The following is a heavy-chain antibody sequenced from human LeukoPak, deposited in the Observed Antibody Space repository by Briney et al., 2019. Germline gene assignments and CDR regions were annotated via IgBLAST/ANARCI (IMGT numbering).Heavy chain of an antibody. V-gene: IGHV3-74*01. Sequence: PSGGSLRLSCTASGLILSNYKMHWVRQAPAKGLVWVSRINTDGSSTNYEDSVKGRCTISKDHAKKTVYLQMNSLRAEDNAVELWSSFLFYYDSSGYYDYFDYWGQGTLVTVSS. J-gene: IGHJ4*02. D-gene: IGHD3-22*01. CDR3: SSFLFYYDSSGYYDYFDY. CDR2: INTDGSST. CDR1: GLILSNYK.